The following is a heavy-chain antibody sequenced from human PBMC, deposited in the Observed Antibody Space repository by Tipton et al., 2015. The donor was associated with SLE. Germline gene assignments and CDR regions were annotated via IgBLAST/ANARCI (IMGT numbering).Heavy chain of an antibody. D-gene: IGHD2-15*01. CDR3: ARGSVVADDF. Sequence: TLSLTCTVSGESISSASYYWSWIRQPPGKGLEWIGHIYASGGSSYSPSLKSQVTMSVDTSKNQFSLKLSSVTAADTAVYYCARGSVVADDFWGQGTLVTVSS. J-gene: IGHJ4*02. V-gene: IGHV4-61*09. CDR2: IYASGGS. CDR1: GESISSASYY.